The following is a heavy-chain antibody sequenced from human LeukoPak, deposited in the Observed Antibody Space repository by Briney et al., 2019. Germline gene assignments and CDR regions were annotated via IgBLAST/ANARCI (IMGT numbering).Heavy chain of an antibody. Sequence: SGTLSLTCAVSGGSISSSNWWSWVRQPPGKGLEWNGEIYHSGSTNYNPSLKSRVTISVDKSKNQFSLKLSSVTAADTAVYYCARRYCSGGSCYEIDYWGQGTLVTVSS. CDR3: ARRYCSGGSCYEIDY. CDR1: GGSISSSNW. V-gene: IGHV4-4*02. J-gene: IGHJ4*02. D-gene: IGHD2-15*01. CDR2: IYHSGST.